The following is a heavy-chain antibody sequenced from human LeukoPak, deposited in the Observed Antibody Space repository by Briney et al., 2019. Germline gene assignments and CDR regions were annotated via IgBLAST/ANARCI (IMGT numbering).Heavy chain of an antibody. Sequence: ASVKVSCKASGYTFTHYAMHWVRQAPGQGLEWMGWINTGNGSTKYSQKFQGRVTLTRGTSANTAYMEVTSLRSEDTAVYYCATRSASSYGGVFDFWGQGSLVIVSS. D-gene: IGHD3-16*01. CDR3: ATRSASSYGGVFDF. V-gene: IGHV1-3*04. CDR2: INTGNGST. J-gene: IGHJ4*02. CDR1: GYTFTHYA.